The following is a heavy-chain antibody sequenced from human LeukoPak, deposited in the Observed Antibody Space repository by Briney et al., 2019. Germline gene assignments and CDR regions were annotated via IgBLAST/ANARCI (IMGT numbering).Heavy chain of an antibody. V-gene: IGHV4-4*07. CDR1: GGSISSYY. Sequence: SETLSLTCTVSGGSISSYYWSWIRQPAGKGLEWIGRIDTSGNTNYKPSLKSRVTMSVDTSKNQFSLKLSSVTAADTAVYYCARVSSSWYQDWFFDLWGRGTLVTVSS. CDR3: ARVSSSWYQDWFFDL. D-gene: IGHD6-13*01. CDR2: IDTSGNT. J-gene: IGHJ2*01.